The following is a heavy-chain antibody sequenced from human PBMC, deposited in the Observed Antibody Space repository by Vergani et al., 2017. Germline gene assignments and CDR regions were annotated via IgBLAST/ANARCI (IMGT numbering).Heavy chain of an antibody. V-gene: IGHV4-34*01. Sequence: QVQLQQWGAGLLKPSETLSLTCAVYGGSFSGYYWSWIRQPPGKGLEWIGEINHSGSTNYNPSLKSRVTISIDTSKNQFSLKLSSVTAADTAVYYCARGRVGIPRGWGQGTLVTVSS. CDR3: ARGRVGIPRG. J-gene: IGHJ4*02. D-gene: IGHD2-21*01. CDR1: GGSFSGYY. CDR2: INHSGST.